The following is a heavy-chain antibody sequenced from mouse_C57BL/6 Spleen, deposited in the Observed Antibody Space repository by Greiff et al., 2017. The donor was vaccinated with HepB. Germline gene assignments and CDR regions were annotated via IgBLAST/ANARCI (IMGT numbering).Heavy chain of an antibody. V-gene: IGHV1-69*01. Sequence: VQLHQPGAELVMPGASVKLSCKASGYTFTSYWMHWVKQRPGQGLEWIGEIDPSDSYTNYNQKFKGKSTLTVDKSSSTAYMQLSSLTSEDSAVYYCARSDDEDYAMDYWGQGTSVTVSS. CDR3: ARSDDEDYAMDY. CDR2: IDPSDSYT. J-gene: IGHJ4*01. CDR1: GYTFTSYW. D-gene: IGHD2-12*01.